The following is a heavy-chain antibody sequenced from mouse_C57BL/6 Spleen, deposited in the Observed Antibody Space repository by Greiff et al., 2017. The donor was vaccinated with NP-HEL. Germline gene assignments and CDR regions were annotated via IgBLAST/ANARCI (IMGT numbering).Heavy chain of an antibody. Sequence: QVQLQQSGAELVRPGASVTLSCKASGYTFTDYEMHWVKQTPVHGLEWIGAIDPETGGTAYNQKFKGKAILTADKSSSTAYMELRSLTSEDSAVYYCTRLSPLTGTLAYWGQGTLVTVSA. CDR1: GYTFTDYE. J-gene: IGHJ3*01. CDR3: TRLSPLTGTLAY. CDR2: IDPETGGT. V-gene: IGHV1-15*01. D-gene: IGHD4-1*01.